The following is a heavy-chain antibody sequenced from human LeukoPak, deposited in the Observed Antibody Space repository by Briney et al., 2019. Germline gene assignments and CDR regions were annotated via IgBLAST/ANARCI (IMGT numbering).Heavy chain of an antibody. CDR1: GYTFTGYY. J-gene: IGHJ4*02. Sequence: EASVKVSCKASGYTFTGYYMHWVRQAPGQGLEWMGWINPNSGGTNYAQKFQGRVTMTRDTSISTAYMELSRLRSDDTAVYYCARQWLATPHFDYWGQGTLVTVSS. V-gene: IGHV1-2*02. CDR3: ARQWLATPHFDY. D-gene: IGHD6-19*01. CDR2: INPNSGGT.